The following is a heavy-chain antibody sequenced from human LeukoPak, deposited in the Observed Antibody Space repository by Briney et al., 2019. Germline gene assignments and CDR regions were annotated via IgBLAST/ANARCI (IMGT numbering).Heavy chain of an antibody. CDR1: GGSISSGDYY. CDR2: IYYSGST. J-gene: IGHJ4*02. CDR3: ARGWYSSSWYPAYYFDY. D-gene: IGHD6-13*01. Sequence: KSSETLSPTCTVSGGSISSGDYYWSWIRQPPGKGLEWIGYIYYSGSTYYNPSLKSRVTISVDTSKNQFSLKLSSVTAADTAVYYCARGWYSSSWYPAYYFDYWGQGTLVTVSS. V-gene: IGHV4-30-4*01.